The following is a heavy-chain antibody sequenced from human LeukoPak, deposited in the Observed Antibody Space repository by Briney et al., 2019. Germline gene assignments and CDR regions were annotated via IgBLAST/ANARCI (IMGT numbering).Heavy chain of an antibody. V-gene: IGHV4-59*11. CDR3: ARQKDDYGDYVGWFDP. CDR2: IYYSGST. Sequence: TSETLSLTCTVSGGSISSHYWSWIRQPPGKGLEWIGYIYYSGSTNYNPSLKSRVTISVDTSKNQFSLKLSSVTAADTAVYYCARQKDDYGDYVGWFDPWGQGTLVTVSS. J-gene: IGHJ5*02. D-gene: IGHD4-17*01. CDR1: GGSISSHY.